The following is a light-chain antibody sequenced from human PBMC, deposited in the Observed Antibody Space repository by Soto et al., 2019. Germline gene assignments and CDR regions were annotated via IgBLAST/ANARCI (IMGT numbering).Light chain of an antibody. CDR2: DAS. CDR1: QTVTNDY. V-gene: IGKV3-20*01. CDR3: QQYGFSPIS. J-gene: IGKJ5*01. Sequence: EVVLSQSPGTLSLSPGERVTLSCRASQTVTNDYLAWYQQKDGHAPRLLIYDASTRATGVPDRSSGSGSGPEYTLTITRLEPEDFAVYSSQQYGFSPISFGQGTRLAI.